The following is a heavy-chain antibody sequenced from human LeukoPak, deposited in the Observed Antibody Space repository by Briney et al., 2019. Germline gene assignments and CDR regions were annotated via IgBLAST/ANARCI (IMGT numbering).Heavy chain of an antibody. CDR1: GGSISSGGYY. Sequence: PSETLSLTCPVSGGSISSGGYYWSWIRQHPGKGLEWIGYIYYSGSTYYNPSLKSRVTISVDTSKNQFSLKLSSVTGADTAVYYCARSSIWFPGFDYWGQGTLVTVSS. CDR2: IYYSGST. J-gene: IGHJ4*02. V-gene: IGHV4-31*03. CDR3: ARSSIWFPGFDY. D-gene: IGHD6-13*01.